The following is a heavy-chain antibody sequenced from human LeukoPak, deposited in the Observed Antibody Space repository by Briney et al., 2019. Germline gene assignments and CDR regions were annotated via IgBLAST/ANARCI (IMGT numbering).Heavy chain of an antibody. CDR2: IYYSGST. V-gene: IGHV4-59*12. CDR1: GGSIIGYY. D-gene: IGHD4/OR15-4a*01. CDR3: ARYANSPYYYYAMDV. Sequence: SETLSLTCTVSGGSIIGYYLSWIRQPPGKGLEWIGSIYYSGSTNYNSSLKSRVTISVETSKNQFSLKLSSVTAADTAVYYCARYANSPYYYYAMDVWGQGTTVTVSS. J-gene: IGHJ6*02.